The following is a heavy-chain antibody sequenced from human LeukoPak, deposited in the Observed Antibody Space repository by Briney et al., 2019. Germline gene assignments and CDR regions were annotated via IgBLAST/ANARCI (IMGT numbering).Heavy chain of an antibody. Sequence: ASVKVSCKASGYTFTSYAMHWVRQAPGQRLEWMGWINAGNGNTKYSQKFQGRVTITRDTSASTAYMELSSLRSEDTAVYYCAKDTYYDFWSGYYNYYYYYGMDVWGQGTTVTVSS. CDR3: AKDTYYDFWSGYYNYYYYYGMDV. J-gene: IGHJ6*02. CDR1: GYTFTSYA. D-gene: IGHD3-3*01. CDR2: INAGNGNT. V-gene: IGHV1-3*01.